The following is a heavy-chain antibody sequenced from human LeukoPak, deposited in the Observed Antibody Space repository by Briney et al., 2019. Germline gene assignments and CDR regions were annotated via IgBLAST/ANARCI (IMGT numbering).Heavy chain of an antibody. J-gene: IGHJ5*02. CDR3: VKDDSYYYDTSTYVA. D-gene: IGHD3-22*01. Sequence: GGSLRLSCSASGFTFSRSTMHWVRQAPGKGLEYVSAIGSNGGSTYCADSVKGRFTVSRDNSKNTLYLQMSSLRAEDTAVYHCVKDDSYYYDTSTYVAWGQGTLVTVSS. CDR1: GFTFSRST. V-gene: IGHV3-64D*06. CDR2: IGSNGGST.